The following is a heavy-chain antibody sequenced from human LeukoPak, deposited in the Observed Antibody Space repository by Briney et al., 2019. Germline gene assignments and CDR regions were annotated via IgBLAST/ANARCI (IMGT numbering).Heavy chain of an antibody. J-gene: IGHJ6*02. CDR3: AKDIGTAKGYCSSTSCPPNYYYYGMDV. CDR1: GFTFDDYA. CDR2: ISWNSGSI. V-gene: IGHV3-9*01. D-gene: IGHD2-2*01. Sequence: GGSLRLSCAASGFTFDDYAMHWVRQAPGKGLEWVSGISWNSGSIGYADSVKGRFTISRDNAKNSLYLQMNSLRAEDTALYYCAKDIGTAKGYCSSTSCPPNYYYYGMDVWGQGTTVTVSS.